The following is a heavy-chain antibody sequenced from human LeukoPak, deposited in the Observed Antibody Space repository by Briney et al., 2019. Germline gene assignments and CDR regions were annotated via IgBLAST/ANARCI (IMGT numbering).Heavy chain of an antibody. CDR3: ARTQIYYASAAHPGTYFFDY. Sequence: SETLSLTCTVSGGSISHYYWTWIRQPPGKGLEWIGNIYYSGSTNNNPSLKSRVTISVDTSKNPFSLKLSSVTAADTAVYYCARTQIYYASAAHPGTYFFDYWGQGTLVTVSS. V-gene: IGHV4-59*01. D-gene: IGHD3-10*01. CDR2: IYYSGST. J-gene: IGHJ4*02. CDR1: GGSISHYY.